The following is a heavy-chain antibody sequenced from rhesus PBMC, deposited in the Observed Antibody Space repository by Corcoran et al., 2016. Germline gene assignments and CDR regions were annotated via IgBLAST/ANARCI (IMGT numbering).Heavy chain of an antibody. Sequence: EVQLVESGGGLVQPGGSLRLSCAASGFTFSDYYMSWVRQAPGQGTEWVGFIRKKANGGTAEYAASVKGRFTISRDDSKSIASLQMNSLKTEDTAVYYCARRGYCSSTYCSSFDYWGQGVLVTVSS. CDR2: IRKKANGGTA. J-gene: IGHJ4*01. D-gene: IGHD2-15*01. CDR3: ARRGYCSSTYCSSFDY. V-gene: IGHV3S22*01. CDR1: GFTFSDYY.